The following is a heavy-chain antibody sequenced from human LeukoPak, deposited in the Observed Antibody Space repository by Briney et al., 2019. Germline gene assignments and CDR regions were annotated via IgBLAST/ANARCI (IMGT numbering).Heavy chain of an antibody. J-gene: IGHJ4*02. V-gene: IGHV4-59*01. Sequence: SETLSLTCTVSGGSISSYYWSWIRQPPGKGLEWIGYIYYSGSTNYNPSLRSRVTVSVDTSKNQFSLKLSSVTAADTAVYYCARDYEYNFGKYFGSWGQGTLVTVSS. D-gene: IGHD3-16*01. CDR2: IYYSGST. CDR3: ARDYEYNFGKYFGS. CDR1: GGSISSYY.